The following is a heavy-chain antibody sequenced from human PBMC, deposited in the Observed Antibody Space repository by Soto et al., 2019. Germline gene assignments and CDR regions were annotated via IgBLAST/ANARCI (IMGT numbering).Heavy chain of an antibody. V-gene: IGHV4-39*01. J-gene: IGHJ4*02. CDR2: IYYSGST. D-gene: IGHD3-22*01. Sequence: PSETLSLTCTVSGGSISSSSYYWGWIRQPPGKGLEWIGSIYYSGSTYYNPSLKSRVTISVDTSKNQFSLKLSSVTAADTAVYYCASYDSSGYYPGYWGQGTLVTVYS. CDR3: ASYDSSGYYPGY. CDR1: GGSISSSSYY.